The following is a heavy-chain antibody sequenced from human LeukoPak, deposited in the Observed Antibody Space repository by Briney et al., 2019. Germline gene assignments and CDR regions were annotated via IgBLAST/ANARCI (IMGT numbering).Heavy chain of an antibody. CDR2: ISSSSSTI. J-gene: IGHJ3*02. V-gene: IGHV3-48*04. D-gene: IGHD4-23*01. CDR1: GFTFSSYS. Sequence: PGGSLRLSCAASGFTFSSYSMNWVRQAPGKGLEWVSYISSSSSTIYYADSVKGRFTISRDNAKNSLYLQMNSLRVEDTARYYCARVRSVGGNPHAFNIWGQGTMVTVSS. CDR3: ARVRSVGGNPHAFNI.